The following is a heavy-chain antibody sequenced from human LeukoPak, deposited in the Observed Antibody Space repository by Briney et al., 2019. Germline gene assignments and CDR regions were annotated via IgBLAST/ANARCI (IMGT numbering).Heavy chain of an antibody. J-gene: IGHJ4*02. CDR2: IKQDGSEK. CDR1: GFTFSSYW. CDR3: ARTITGIQERYYFDY. D-gene: IGHD1-20*01. Sequence: GGSLRLSCAASGFTFSSYWMSWVRQAPGKGLEWVANIKQDGSEKYYVDSVKGRFTISRDNAKNSLYLQMNSLRAEDTALYYCARTITGIQERYYFDYWGQGTLVTVSS. V-gene: IGHV3-7*03.